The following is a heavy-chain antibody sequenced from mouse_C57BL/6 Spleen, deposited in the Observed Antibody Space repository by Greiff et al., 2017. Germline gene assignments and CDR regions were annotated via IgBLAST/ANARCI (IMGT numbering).Heavy chain of an antibody. CDR3: AKWGIYYEYDGGYAMDY. J-gene: IGHJ4*01. D-gene: IGHD2-4*01. CDR2: IWRGGST. CDR1: GFSLTSYG. Sequence: QVQLQQSGPGLVQPSQSLSITCTVSGFSLTSYGVHWVRQSPGKGLEWLGVIWRGGSTDYNAAFMSRLSITKDNSKSQVFFKMNSLQADDTAIYYCAKWGIYYEYDGGYAMDYWGQGTSVTVSS. V-gene: IGHV2-5*01.